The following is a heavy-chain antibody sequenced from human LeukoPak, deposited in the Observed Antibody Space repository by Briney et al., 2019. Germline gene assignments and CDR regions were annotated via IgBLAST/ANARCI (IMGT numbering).Heavy chain of an antibody. CDR1: GDSVSSNSAA. Sequence: SQTLSLTCDISGDSVSSNSAAWNWIRQSPSRGLEWLGRTYYRSKWYNDYAVSVKSRITINPDTSKNQFSLQLNSVTPEDTAVYYCAKARRGGGWYTLSDAFDIWGQGTMVTVSS. D-gene: IGHD6-19*01. V-gene: IGHV6-1*01. J-gene: IGHJ3*02. CDR2: TYYRSKWYN. CDR3: AKARRGGGWYTLSDAFDI.